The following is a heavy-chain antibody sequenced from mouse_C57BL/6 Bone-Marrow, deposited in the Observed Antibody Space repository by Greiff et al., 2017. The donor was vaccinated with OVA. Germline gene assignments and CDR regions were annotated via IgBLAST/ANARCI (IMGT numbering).Heavy chain of an antibody. V-gene: IGHV1-22*01. CDR2: INPNNGGT. CDR3: ARGGITPWYFDV. CDR1: GYTFTDYN. J-gene: IGHJ1*03. D-gene: IGHD1-1*01. Sequence: EVQLQQSGPELVKPGASVKMSCKASGYTFTDYNMHWVKQSHGKSLEWIGYINPNNGGTSYNQKFKSKATLTVNKSSSTAYMELRSLTSEDSAVYYCARGGITPWYFDVWGTGTTVTVSS.